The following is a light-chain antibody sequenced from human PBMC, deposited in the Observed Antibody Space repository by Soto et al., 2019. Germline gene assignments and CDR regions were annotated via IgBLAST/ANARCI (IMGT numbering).Light chain of an antibody. Sequence: DIQMTQSPSSLSASVGDRVTITCRASQDLSAHLGCYQHKPGKVPKLLIYEASTSQSAVPSRFIGGGSATDFTLTISSLQPEDVATYYCPIYNRHPRTFGQGTRVDLK. CDR1: QDLSAH. J-gene: IGKJ1*01. V-gene: IGKV1-27*01. CDR2: EAS. CDR3: PIYNRHPRT.